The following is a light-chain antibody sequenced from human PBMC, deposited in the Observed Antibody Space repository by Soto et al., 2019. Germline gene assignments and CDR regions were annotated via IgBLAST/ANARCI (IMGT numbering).Light chain of an antibody. J-gene: IGKJ4*01. CDR2: DAS. CDR1: QSVTSNF. CDR3: QQYGSPLT. Sequence: EIVLTQSPGTLSLSPGESATLSCRASQSVTSNFLAWYQQKPGQAPRLLIYDASSRATGIPDRFSGSGSGTDFTLSISRLEPEDFAVYYCQQYGSPLTFGGGTKVEIK. V-gene: IGKV3-20*01.